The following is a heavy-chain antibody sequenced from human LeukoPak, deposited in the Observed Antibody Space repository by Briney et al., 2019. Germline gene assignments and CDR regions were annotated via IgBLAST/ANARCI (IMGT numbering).Heavy chain of an antibody. CDR1: GGSISSYY. D-gene: IGHD6-19*01. V-gene: IGHV4-59*01. J-gene: IGHJ4*02. CDR2: IYYSGST. CDR3: ARDVSSGCFDY. Sequence: PSETLSLTCTVPGGSISSYYWSWIRQPPGKGLEWIGYIYYSGSTNYNPSLKSRVTISVDTSKNQFSLKLSSVTAADTAVYYCARDVSSGCFDYWGQGTLVTVSS.